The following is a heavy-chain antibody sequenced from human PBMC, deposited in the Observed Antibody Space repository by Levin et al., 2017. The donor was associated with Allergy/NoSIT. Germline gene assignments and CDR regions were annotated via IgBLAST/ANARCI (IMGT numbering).Heavy chain of an antibody. V-gene: IGHV3-66*01. D-gene: IGHD1-26*01. CDR2: IYSGGST. CDR3: ARDGNSGSYSFDY. CDR1: GFTVSSHY. Sequence: GESLKISCAASGFTVSSHYMSWVRQAPGKGLEWVSVIYSGGSTYYADSVKGRFTISSDNSKNTLYLQMNSLRAEDTAVYYCARDGNSGSYSFDYWGQGTLVTVSS. J-gene: IGHJ4*02.